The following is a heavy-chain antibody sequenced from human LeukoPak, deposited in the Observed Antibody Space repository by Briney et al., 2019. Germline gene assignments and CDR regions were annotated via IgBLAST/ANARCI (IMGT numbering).Heavy chain of an antibody. D-gene: IGHD3-3*01. J-gene: IGHJ4*02. CDR1: GYTLTELS. V-gene: IGHV1-24*01. Sequence: GASVKVSCKVSGYTLTELSMHWVRQAPGKGLEWMGGFDPEDGETIYAQKFQGRVTMTEDTSTDTAYMELSSLRSEDTAVYYCATGLFGVAHGPIDYWGQGTLVTVSS. CDR3: ATGLFGVAHGPIDY. CDR2: FDPEDGET.